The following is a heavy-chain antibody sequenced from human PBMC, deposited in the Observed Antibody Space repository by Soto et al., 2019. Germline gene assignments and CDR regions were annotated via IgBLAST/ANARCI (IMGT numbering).Heavy chain of an antibody. V-gene: IGHV1-2*02. J-gene: IGHJ4*02. Sequence: QVPLVQSGAEVKKPGASVKVSCKASGYTFTGFYMHWVRQAPGQGLEWMGWINPNSGDTNYAQKFQGRVTMTRDTSITTAYMDLSRLTSGDTAVYYCAKVGQGRSGNYYDLSLDYWGQGTLVTVSS. CDR3: AKVGQGRSGNYYDLSLDY. D-gene: IGHD1-26*01. CDR2: INPNSGDT. CDR1: GYTFTGFY.